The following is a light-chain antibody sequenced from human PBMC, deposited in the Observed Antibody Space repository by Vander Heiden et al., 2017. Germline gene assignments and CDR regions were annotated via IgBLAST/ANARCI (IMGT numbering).Light chain of an antibody. J-gene: IGLJ2*01. CDR1: SNDIRSYNL. Sequence: QSALTQPASVSGSPGQSITISCTGTSNDIRSYNLVSWYQQHPGEAPNLIIYEVTKRPLGVSSRFSGSKSGNTASLTISGLQAEDEAHYHCCSYAGSRNVVFGGGTSLTVL. CDR3: CSYAGSRNVV. CDR2: EVT. V-gene: IGLV2-23*02.